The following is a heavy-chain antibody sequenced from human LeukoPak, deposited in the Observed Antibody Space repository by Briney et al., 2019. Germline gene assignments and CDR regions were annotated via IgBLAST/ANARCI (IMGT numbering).Heavy chain of an antibody. CDR3: ARGMVAAIDY. J-gene: IGHJ4*02. V-gene: IGHV4-34*01. Sequence: SETLSLTCAVYGGSFCGYYWSWIRQPPGKGLEWIGEINHSGSTNYNPSLKSRVTISVDTSKNQFSLKLSSVTAADTAVYYCARGMVAAIDYWGQGTLVTVSS. CDR1: GGSFCGYY. CDR2: INHSGST. D-gene: IGHD2-15*01.